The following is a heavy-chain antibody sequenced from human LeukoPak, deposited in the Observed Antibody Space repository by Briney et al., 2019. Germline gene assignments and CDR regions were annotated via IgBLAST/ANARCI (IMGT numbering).Heavy chain of an antibody. D-gene: IGHD3-22*01. Sequence: QSGGSLRLSCAASGFTLSNSWMHWVRQAPGKGLVWVSRIDPDGNTDYADSVKGRFTISRDNAKNSLHLQMDSLRAEDTAVYYCTKHITTDATTPFYYGMDVWGQGTTVTVSS. J-gene: IGHJ6*02. CDR1: GFTLSNSW. CDR3: TKHITTDATTPFYYGMDV. CDR2: IDPDGNT. V-gene: IGHV3-74*01.